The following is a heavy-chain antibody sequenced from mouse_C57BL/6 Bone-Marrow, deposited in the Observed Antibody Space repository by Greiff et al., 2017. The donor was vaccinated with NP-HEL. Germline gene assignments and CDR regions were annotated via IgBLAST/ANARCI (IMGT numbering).Heavy chain of an antibody. CDR1: GFTFSSYA. Sequence: EVQGVESGGGLVKPGGSLKLSCAASGFTFSSYAMSWVRQTPEKRLEWVATISDGGSYTYYPDNVKGRFTISRDNAKNNLYLQMSHLKSEDTAMYYCARDRGLPYYAMDYWGQGTSVTVSS. V-gene: IGHV5-4*01. D-gene: IGHD3-1*01. CDR3: ARDRGLPYYAMDY. J-gene: IGHJ4*01. CDR2: ISDGGSYT.